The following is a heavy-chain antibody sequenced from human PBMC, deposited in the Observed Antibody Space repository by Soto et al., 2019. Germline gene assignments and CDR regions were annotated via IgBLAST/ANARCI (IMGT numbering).Heavy chain of an antibody. CDR2: FNPSDSYT. Sequence: GESLKISCQGSGYSFANYWISWVRQMPGKGLEWMGRFNPSDSYTDYNPSFQGHVTISADKSTSTAYMQWSSLKASDTAMYFCARHPYIGGLDVWGQGTAVTVSS. V-gene: IGHV5-10-1*01. CDR3: ARHPYIGGLDV. J-gene: IGHJ6*02. D-gene: IGHD2-15*01. CDR1: GYSFANYW.